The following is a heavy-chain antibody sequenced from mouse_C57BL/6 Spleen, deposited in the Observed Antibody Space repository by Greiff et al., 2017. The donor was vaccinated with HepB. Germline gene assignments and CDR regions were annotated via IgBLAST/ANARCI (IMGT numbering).Heavy chain of an antibody. Sequence: EVQLQESGAELVRPGASVKLSCTASGFNIKDDYMHWVKQRPEQGLEWIGWIDPENGDTEYASKFQGKATITADTSSNTAYLQLSSLTSEDTAVYYCTHYYGSSAHWYFDVWGTGTTVTVSS. J-gene: IGHJ1*03. V-gene: IGHV14-4*01. D-gene: IGHD1-1*01. CDR2: IDPENGDT. CDR1: GFNIKDDY. CDR3: THYYGSSAHWYFDV.